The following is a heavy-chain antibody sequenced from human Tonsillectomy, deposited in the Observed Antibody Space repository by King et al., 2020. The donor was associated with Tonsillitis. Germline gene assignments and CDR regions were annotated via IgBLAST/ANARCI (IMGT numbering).Heavy chain of an antibody. Sequence: VQLVESGGGLVQPGGSLRLSCAASGFTFSSYWLNWVRQAPGKGLEWVANIKQDGSEKYYVDSVKGRFTISRDNAKNSLFLQMNSLRAEDTAVYYCARAPNVLIVGSIHYYHYGMDVWGQGTTVTVSS. CDR3: ARAPNVLIVGSIHYYHYGMDV. CDR2: IKQDGSEK. CDR1: GFTFSSYW. J-gene: IGHJ6*02. V-gene: IGHV3-7*01. D-gene: IGHD1-26*01.